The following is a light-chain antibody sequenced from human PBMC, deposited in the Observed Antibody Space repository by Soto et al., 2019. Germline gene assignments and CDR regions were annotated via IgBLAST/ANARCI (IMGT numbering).Light chain of an antibody. CDR1: QSVSSSY. CDR3: QQYDRSPQA. J-gene: IGKJ1*01. CDR2: GAS. Sequence: EIVLTQSPGTLSLSPGERATLSCRASQSVSSSYLAWYQQKPGQAPRLLIYGASSRATGIPDRFNGSGSGTDFTLTIARLEPEDFAFYYCQQYDRSPQAFGQGTK. V-gene: IGKV3-20*01.